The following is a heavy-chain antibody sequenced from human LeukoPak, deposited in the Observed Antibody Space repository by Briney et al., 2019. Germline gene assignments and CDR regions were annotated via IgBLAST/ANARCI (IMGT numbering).Heavy chain of an antibody. D-gene: IGHD1-1*01. CDR2: IQYDGNNK. CDR3: GKESTFTGDY. V-gene: IGHV3-30*02. CDR1: GFSFSSSG. Sequence: PGGSLRLSCAASGFSFSSSGMHWVRQAPGQGLEWVGFIQYDGNNKHYADSVKGRFTISRDNSKNTLYLQMNSLRAEDTAVYYCGKESTFTGDYWGQGTLVTVSS. J-gene: IGHJ4*02.